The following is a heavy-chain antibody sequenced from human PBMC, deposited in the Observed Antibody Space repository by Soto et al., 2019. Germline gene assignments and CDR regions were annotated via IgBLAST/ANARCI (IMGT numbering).Heavy chain of an antibody. CDR1: GFIFSSHW. V-gene: IGHV3-7*01. Sequence: PGGSLRLSGDTSGFIFSSHWMPWFRQAPGKGLEWVDDIKPDGSDKHYVDSVKGRFTISRDNAEHSLYLQMSSLRAEDTAVYYCARLYGSVSTFDYWGQGTLVTVSS. CDR2: IKPDGSDK. J-gene: IGHJ4*02. CDR3: ARLYGSVSTFDY. D-gene: IGHD6-25*01.